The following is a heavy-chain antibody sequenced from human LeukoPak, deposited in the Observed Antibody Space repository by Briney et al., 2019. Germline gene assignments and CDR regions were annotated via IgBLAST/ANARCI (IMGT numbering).Heavy chain of an antibody. CDR2: INHSGST. D-gene: IGHD1-14*01. CDR1: GGSFSGCY. V-gene: IGHV4-34*01. Sequence: SETLSLTCAVYGGSFSGCYWSWIRQPPGKGLEWIGEINHSGSTNYNPSLKSRVTISVDTSKNQFSLKLSSVTAADTAVYYCASPGIKQAFDPWGQGTLVTVSS. J-gene: IGHJ5*02. CDR3: ASPGIKQAFDP.